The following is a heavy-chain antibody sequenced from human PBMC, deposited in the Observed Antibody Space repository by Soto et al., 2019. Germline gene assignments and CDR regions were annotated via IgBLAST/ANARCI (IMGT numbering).Heavy chain of an antibody. J-gene: IGHJ3*02. V-gene: IGHV4-31*03. CDR3: ARRVNGDCSGGSCYREGAFDI. CDR2: IFYTGST. CDR1: GGPFSRGGYY. Sequence: SETLSLTCTVSGGPFSRGGYYWSWIRQHPGKGLECIGYIFYTGSTYYNPTLKSRVTMSVDTSKRQFSLNLSSLTAADTAVYYCARRVNGDCSGGSCYREGAFDIWGQGTMVTVS. D-gene: IGHD2-15*01.